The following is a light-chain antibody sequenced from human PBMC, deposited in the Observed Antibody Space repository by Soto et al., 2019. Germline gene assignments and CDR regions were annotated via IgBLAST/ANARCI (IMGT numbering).Light chain of an antibody. CDR1: SSDVGNYIL. CDR3: CSHAGNNTLV. V-gene: IGLV2-23*02. CDR2: EVT. J-gene: IGLJ3*02. Sequence: QSALTQPASVSGSPGQSITFSCTGTSSDVGNYILVSWYQQHPGKAPKLMIYEVTKRPSGVSNRFSGSKSGNTASLTISGLQAEDEADYYCCSHAGNNTLVFGGGTKLTVL.